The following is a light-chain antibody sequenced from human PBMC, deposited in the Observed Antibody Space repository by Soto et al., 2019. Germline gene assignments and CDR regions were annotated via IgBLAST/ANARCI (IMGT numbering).Light chain of an antibody. CDR2: AAS. J-gene: IGKJ5*01. V-gene: IGKV1-39*01. CDR1: QSISSY. CDR3: QQLNTLPFT. Sequence: DIQMTQTPSSLSASVGDRVTITCRASQSISSYLNWYQQKPGKAPKLLIYAASSLQSGVPSRFSGSGSGTEFTLTISGLLPEDFATYHCQQLNTLPFTFGQGTRLEI.